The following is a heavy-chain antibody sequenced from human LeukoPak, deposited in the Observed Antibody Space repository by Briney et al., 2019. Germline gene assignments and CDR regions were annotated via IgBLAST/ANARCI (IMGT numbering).Heavy chain of an antibody. J-gene: IGHJ4*02. Sequence: SKTLSLTCAVSGCSISSGYYWGWIRQPPGKGLEWIGSIYHSGSIYYNPSLKSRVTISVDTSKNQFSLKLSSVTAADTAVYYCARRVTEFLSYYDSSGYYPYFDYWGQGTLVTVSS. CDR3: ARRVTEFLSYYDSSGYYPYFDY. CDR1: GCSISSGYY. CDR2: IYHSGSI. V-gene: IGHV4-38-2*01. D-gene: IGHD3-22*01.